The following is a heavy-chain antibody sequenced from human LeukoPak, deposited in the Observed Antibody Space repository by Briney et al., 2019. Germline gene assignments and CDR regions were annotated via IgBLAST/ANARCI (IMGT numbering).Heavy chain of an antibody. CDR2: IYSDGSV. Sequence: SETLSLTCSVSGGSISSHYWSWLRQPAGKGLEWIGHIYSDGSVNYNPSVKSRVTMSVDTSKNQFSLKLYFVTAADTAVFYCARGPAASGYFDYWDQGTLVTVSS. J-gene: IGHJ4*02. D-gene: IGHD6-13*01. V-gene: IGHV4-4*07. CDR1: GGSISSHY. CDR3: ARGPAASGYFDY.